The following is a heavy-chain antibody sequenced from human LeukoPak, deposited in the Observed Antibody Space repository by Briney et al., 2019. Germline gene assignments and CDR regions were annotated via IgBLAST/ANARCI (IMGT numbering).Heavy chain of an antibody. Sequence: NPGGSLRLSCAASGFTFTSYAMSWVRQAPGKGLEWIGEINHSGSTNYNPSLKSRVTISVDTSKNQFSLKLSSVTAADTAVYYCFGDDYGDYSWFDPWGQGTLVTVSS. J-gene: IGHJ5*02. CDR2: INHSGST. CDR3: FGDDYGDYSWFDP. D-gene: IGHD4-17*01. CDR1: GFTFTSYA. V-gene: IGHV4-34*08.